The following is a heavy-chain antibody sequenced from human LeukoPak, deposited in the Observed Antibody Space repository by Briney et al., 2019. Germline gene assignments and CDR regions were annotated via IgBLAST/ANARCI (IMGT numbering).Heavy chain of an antibody. J-gene: IGHJ4*02. Sequence: GGSLRLSCAASGFTFSNYWMSWVRQAPGKGLEWVANIKQDGSEKYYVDSVKGRFTISRDNSKNTLYLQMNSLRAEDTAVYYCAKRDGYNSNYFDYWGQGTLVTVSS. V-gene: IGHV3-7*03. CDR2: IKQDGSEK. CDR3: AKRDGYNSNYFDY. D-gene: IGHD5-24*01. CDR1: GFTFSNYW.